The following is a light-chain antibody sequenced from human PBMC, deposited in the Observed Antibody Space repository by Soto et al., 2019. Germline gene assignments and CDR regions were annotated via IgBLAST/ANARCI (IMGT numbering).Light chain of an antibody. CDR2: DAS. Sequence: DIQMTQSPPTLSASVGDRVTITCRASQSVSIWLAWYQQKPGKAPKLLIFDASTMESGVPSRFSGSGYGTEFTLTISSLQPDDFATYYCHQYKSHSLFTFGPGTKVDIK. J-gene: IGKJ3*01. CDR3: HQYKSHSLFT. CDR1: QSVSIW. V-gene: IGKV1-5*01.